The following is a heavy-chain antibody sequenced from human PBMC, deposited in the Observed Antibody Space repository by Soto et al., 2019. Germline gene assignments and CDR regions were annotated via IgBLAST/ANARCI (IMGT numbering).Heavy chain of an antibody. V-gene: IGHV4-39*01. Sequence: PSETLSLTCTVSGGSISSSSYYWGWIRQPPGKGLEWIGSIYYSGSTYYNPSLKSRVTISVDTSKNQSSLKLSSVTAADTAVYYCARHASSSSWYETFDYWGQGTLVTVSS. CDR3: ARHASSSSWYETFDY. CDR1: GGSISSSSYY. D-gene: IGHD6-13*01. CDR2: IYYSGST. J-gene: IGHJ4*02.